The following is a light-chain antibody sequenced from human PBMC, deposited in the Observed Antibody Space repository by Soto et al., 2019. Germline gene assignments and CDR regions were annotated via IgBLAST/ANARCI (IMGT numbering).Light chain of an antibody. CDR2: GAS. Sequence: TVMTQSPATLSVSPGERATLSCRASKSVNSNLAWYQQIPGQGPRLLIYGASTRATGIPARFSGSGSGTEFTLTISSLQSEDFAVYYCQQYNNWPPYTFGQGTKLVIK. CDR1: KSVNSN. V-gene: IGKV3-15*01. CDR3: QQYNNWPPYT. J-gene: IGKJ2*01.